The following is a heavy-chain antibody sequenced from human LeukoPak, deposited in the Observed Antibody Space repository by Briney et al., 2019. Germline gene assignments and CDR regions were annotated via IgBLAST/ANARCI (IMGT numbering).Heavy chain of an antibody. Sequence: SETLSLTCTVSGGSISGNYWSWIRQPPGTGLEWIGYIYYSGTTNYNPSLKRRVTISLEASKNQFSLKLSSVTAADTVVYYCARLQAVARTSDWFDPWGQGTLVPVSS. D-gene: IGHD6-19*01. V-gene: IGHV4-59*01. CDR1: GGSISGNY. CDR3: ARLQAVARTSDWFDP. J-gene: IGHJ5*02. CDR2: IYYSGTT.